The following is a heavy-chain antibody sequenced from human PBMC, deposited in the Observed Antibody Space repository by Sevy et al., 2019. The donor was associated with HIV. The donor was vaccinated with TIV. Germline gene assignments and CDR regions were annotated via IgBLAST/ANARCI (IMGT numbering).Heavy chain of an antibody. V-gene: IGHV4-39*01. J-gene: IGHJ5*02. CDR3: ARHVRLGPFYNWFAP. D-gene: IGHD3-10*02. Sequence: SETLSLTCTVSGGSISSSSYYWGWIRQPPGKGLEWIGSIYYSGSTYYNPSLKRRVTISVDTSKNQFSLKLSSVTAADTAVYYSARHVRLGPFYNWFAPWGQGTLVTVSS. CDR1: GGSISSSSYY. CDR2: IYYSGST.